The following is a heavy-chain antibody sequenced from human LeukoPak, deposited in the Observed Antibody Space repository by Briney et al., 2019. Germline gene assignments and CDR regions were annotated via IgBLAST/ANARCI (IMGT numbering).Heavy chain of an antibody. V-gene: IGHV3-30*01. D-gene: IGHD6-19*01. J-gene: IGHJ4*02. CDR1: GFTFSSYA. Sequence: QTGGSLRLSCAASGFTFSSYAMHWVRQAPGKGLEWVAVISYDGSNKYYADSVKGRFTISRDNSKNTLYLQMNSLRAEDTAVYYCARSSYSSGWIDDYWGQGTLVTVSS. CDR3: ARSSYSSGWIDDY. CDR2: ISYDGSNK.